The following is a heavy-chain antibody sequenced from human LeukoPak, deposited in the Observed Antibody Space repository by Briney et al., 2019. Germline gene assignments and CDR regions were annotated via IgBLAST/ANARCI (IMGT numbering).Heavy chain of an antibody. CDR1: GGSISSHY. J-gene: IGHJ6*03. CDR2: IYYSGST. CDR3: ARFGMINYCYYMDV. Sequence: SETLSLTCTVSGGSISSHYWSWIRQPPGKGLEWIGYIYYSGSTNYNPSLKSRVTISVDTSKNQLSLKLSSVTAADTAVYSCARFGMINYCYYMDVWGQGTTVTVSS. D-gene: IGHD3-16*01. V-gene: IGHV4-59*11.